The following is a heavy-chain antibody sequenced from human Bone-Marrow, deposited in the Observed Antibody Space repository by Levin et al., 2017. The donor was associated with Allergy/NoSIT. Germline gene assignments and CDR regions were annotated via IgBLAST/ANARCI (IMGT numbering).Heavy chain of an antibody. CDR1: GYTFTSYG. D-gene: IGHD6-6*01. CDR2: ISAYNGNT. V-gene: IGHV1-18*01. J-gene: IGHJ6*02. CDR3: ARDSSIAARPDYYYYGMDG. Sequence: GESLKISCKASGYTFTSYGISWVRQAPGQGLEWMGWISAYNGNTNYAQKLQGRVTMTTDTSTSTAYMELRSLRSDDTAVYYCARDSSIAARPDYYYYGMDGWGQGTTVTVSS.